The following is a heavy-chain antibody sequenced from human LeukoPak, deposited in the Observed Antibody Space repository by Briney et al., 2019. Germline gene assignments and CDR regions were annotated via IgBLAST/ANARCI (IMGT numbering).Heavy chain of an antibody. CDR2: IYYSGST. J-gene: IGHJ5*02. Sequence: SETLSLTCTVSGGSISSGGYYWSWIRQHPGKGLERIGYIYYSGSTYYNPSLKSRVTISVDTSKNQFSLKLSSVTAADTAVYYCARGGDYGDHTAWFDPWGQGTLVTVSS. CDR1: GGSISSGGYY. D-gene: IGHD4-17*01. CDR3: ARGGDYGDHTAWFDP. V-gene: IGHV4-31*03.